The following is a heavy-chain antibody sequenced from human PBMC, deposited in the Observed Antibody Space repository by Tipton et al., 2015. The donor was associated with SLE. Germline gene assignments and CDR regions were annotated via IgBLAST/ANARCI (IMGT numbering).Heavy chain of an antibody. CDR1: GFTFSTFS. CDR3: ARDYRELAVDH. J-gene: IGHJ4*02. CDR2: ISLSSTTI. V-gene: IGHV3-48*01. Sequence: SLRLSCAASGFTFSTFSMNWVRQAPGKELEWISYISLSSTTIHYADSVKGRFTISRDNARNSLYLQMNSLRAEDTAVYYCARDYRELAVDHWGQGTLVTVSS. D-gene: IGHD1-1*01.